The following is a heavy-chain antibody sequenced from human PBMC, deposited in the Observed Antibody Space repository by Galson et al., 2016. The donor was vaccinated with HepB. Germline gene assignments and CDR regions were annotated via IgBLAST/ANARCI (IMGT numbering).Heavy chain of an antibody. CDR3: ARGGRWLQWADYFHP. J-gene: IGHJ1*01. CDR2: ISSGSSYI. V-gene: IGHV3-21*01. Sequence: SLRLSCAASGFSFSSYSMNWVRQAPGKGLEWVSSISSGSSYIYSADSLKGRFTISRDNARNSLYLQMNSLRAEDTAVYYCARGGRWLQWADYFHPWGQGTQVTVSS. D-gene: IGHD5-24*01. CDR1: GFSFSSYS.